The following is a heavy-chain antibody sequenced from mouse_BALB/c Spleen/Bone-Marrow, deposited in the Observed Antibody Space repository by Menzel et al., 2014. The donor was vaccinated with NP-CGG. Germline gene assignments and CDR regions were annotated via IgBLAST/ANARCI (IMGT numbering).Heavy chain of an antibody. V-gene: IGHV1-4*01. CDR2: INPSSAYT. Sequence: SGAELARPGASVKMSCQASGYTFTRYTMHWEKQRPGQGLEWIGHINPSSAYTNYNQKFKDKATLTADKSSSTAYMQLSSLTSEDSAVYYCTIRYYAMDYWGQGTSVTVSS. CDR3: TIRYYAMDY. CDR1: GYTFTRYT. D-gene: IGHD1-1*01. J-gene: IGHJ4*01.